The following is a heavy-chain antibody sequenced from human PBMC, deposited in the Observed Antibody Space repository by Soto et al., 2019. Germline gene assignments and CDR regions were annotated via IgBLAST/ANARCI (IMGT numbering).Heavy chain of an antibody. Sequence: SVKVSCKASGGTFTDLGLHWVRQAPGQGLEWMGGIIPIFGTPNHAQKFQGRVIITADEFTSTAHMELSSLRSEDTAVYYCARGWDHYDSSGLLTWFDPWGQGTLVTVSS. J-gene: IGHJ5*02. CDR3: ARGWDHYDSSGLLTWFDP. D-gene: IGHD3-22*01. V-gene: IGHV1-69*13. CDR1: GGTFTDLG. CDR2: IIPIFGTP.